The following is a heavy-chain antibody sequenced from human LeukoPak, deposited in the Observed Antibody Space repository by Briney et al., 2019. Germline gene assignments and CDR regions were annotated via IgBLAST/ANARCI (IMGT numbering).Heavy chain of an antibody. CDR1: GFTFSSYS. J-gene: IGHJ3*02. V-gene: IGHV3-21*01. CDR3: ARDGAPPGALWFGESRVRHAFDI. Sequence: GGSLRLSCAASGFTFSSYSMNWVRQAPGKGLEWVSSISSSSSYIYYADSVKGRFTISRDNAKNSLYLQMNSLRAEDTAVYYCARDGAPPGALWFGESRVRHAFDIWGQGTMVTVSS. CDR2: ISSSSSYI. D-gene: IGHD3-10*01.